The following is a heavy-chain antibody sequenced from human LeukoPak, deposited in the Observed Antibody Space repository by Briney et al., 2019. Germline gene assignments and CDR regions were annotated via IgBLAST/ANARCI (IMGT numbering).Heavy chain of an antibody. CDR3: ARVNGDSSGYYSEYYFDY. J-gene: IGHJ4*02. D-gene: IGHD3-22*01. V-gene: IGHV4-39*01. CDR2: IYYSGST. Sequence: SETLSLTCTVSGGSISSSSYYWGWIRQPPGKGLEWIGSIYYSGSTYYHPSLKSRVTISVDTSKTQFSLKLSSVTAADTAVYYCARVNGDSSGYYSEYYFDYWGQGTLVTVSS. CDR1: GGSISSSSYY.